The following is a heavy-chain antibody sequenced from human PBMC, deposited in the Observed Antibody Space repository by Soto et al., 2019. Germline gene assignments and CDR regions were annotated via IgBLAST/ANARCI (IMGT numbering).Heavy chain of an antibody. CDR3: ARVVAEYDFWSGYYYYYYYGMDV. Sequence: PSETLSLTCTVSGGSISSGDYYWSWIRQPPGKGLEWIGYIYYSGSTYYNPSLKSRVTISVDTSKNQFSLKLSSVTAADTAVYYCARVVAEYDFWSGYYYYYYYGMDVWGQGTTVTVSS. CDR1: GGSISSGDYY. J-gene: IGHJ6*02. D-gene: IGHD3-3*01. V-gene: IGHV4-30-4*01. CDR2: IYYSGST.